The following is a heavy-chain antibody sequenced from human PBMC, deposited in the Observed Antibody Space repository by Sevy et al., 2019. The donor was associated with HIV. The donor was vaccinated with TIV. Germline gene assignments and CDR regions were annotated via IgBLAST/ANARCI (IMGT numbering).Heavy chain of an antibody. CDR3: ARVYAASGGGNGMDV. CDR1: GYTFTTYD. Sequence: ASVKVSCKASGYTFTTYDIIWVRQATGQGLEWMGWMTPNSGNTGYPQKFQGRVTMTRNTSISTAYMDLSSLRSEDTAVYYCARVYAASGGGNGMDVWGQGTTVTVSS. D-gene: IGHD6-13*01. J-gene: IGHJ6*02. V-gene: IGHV1-8*01. CDR2: MTPNSGNT.